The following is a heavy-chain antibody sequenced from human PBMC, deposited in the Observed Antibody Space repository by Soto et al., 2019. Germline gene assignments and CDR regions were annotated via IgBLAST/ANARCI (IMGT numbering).Heavy chain of an antibody. D-gene: IGHD5-12*01. CDR1: GGSFSNFG. J-gene: IGHJ4*02. CDR3: AREGSGYNF. CDR2: IVPVFGRP. Sequence: SVKVSCKASGGSFSNFGISWVRQAPGQGLEWMGGIVPVFGRPNYAQRFRGRLTITADESTSTGYMELISLRSDDTAVYYCAREGSGYNFWGQGTQATVSS. V-gene: IGHV1-69*13.